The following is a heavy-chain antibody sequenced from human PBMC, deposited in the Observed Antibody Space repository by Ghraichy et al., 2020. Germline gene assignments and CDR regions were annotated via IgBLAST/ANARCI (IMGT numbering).Heavy chain of an antibody. D-gene: IGHD3-16*01. CDR2: ISYDGSNK. Sequence: GGSLRLSCAASGFTFSSYGMHWVRQAPGKGLEWVAVISYDGSNKYYADSVKGRFTISRDNSKNTLYLQMNSLRAEDTAVYYCAKDLPSADGSSLGFDYWGQGTLVTVSS. CDR3: AKDLPSADGSSLGFDY. V-gene: IGHV3-30*18. J-gene: IGHJ4*02. CDR1: GFTFSSYG.